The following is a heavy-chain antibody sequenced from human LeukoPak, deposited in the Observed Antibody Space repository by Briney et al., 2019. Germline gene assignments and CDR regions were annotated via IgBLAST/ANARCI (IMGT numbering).Heavy chain of an antibody. J-gene: IGHJ5*02. CDR1: GGSISSSSYY. V-gene: IGHV4-39*02. Sequence: PSETLSLTCTVSGGSISSSSYYWGWIRQPPGKGLEWIGSIYYSGSTYYNPSLKSRVTISVDTSKNQFSLKLSSVTAADTAVYYCAREGPVPQGEYNWFDPWGQGTLVTVSS. CDR2: IYYSGST. D-gene: IGHD1-26*01. CDR3: AREGPVPQGEYNWFDP.